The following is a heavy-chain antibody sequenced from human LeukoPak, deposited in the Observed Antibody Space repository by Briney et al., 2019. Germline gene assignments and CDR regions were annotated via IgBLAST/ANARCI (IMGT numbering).Heavy chain of an antibody. V-gene: IGHV3-7*01. D-gene: IGHD3-3*01. CDR1: RFIFGSYW. CDR3: ARHVRFEGVDY. Sequence: GGSLRLSCAASRFIFGSYWMSWVRQAPGKGLEWVANIKQDGSEKYYVDSVKGRFTISRDNAKNSLFLQMNSLRAEDTAVYYCARHVRFEGVDYWGQGTLVTVSS. J-gene: IGHJ4*02. CDR2: IKQDGSEK.